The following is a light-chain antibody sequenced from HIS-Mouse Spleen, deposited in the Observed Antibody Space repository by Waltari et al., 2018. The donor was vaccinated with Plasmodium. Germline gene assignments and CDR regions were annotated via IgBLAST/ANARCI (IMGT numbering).Light chain of an antibody. V-gene: IGKV3-20*01. CDR1: QSVSRSY. CDR2: GAS. Sequence: EIVLTQSPGTLSLSPGERATLSCLASQSVSRSYLAWYQQKPGQAPRLLILGASSRATGIPDRFSGSGSGTDFTLTISRLEPEDFAVYYCQQYGSSPITFGQGTRLEIK. J-gene: IGKJ5*01. CDR3: QQYGSSPIT.